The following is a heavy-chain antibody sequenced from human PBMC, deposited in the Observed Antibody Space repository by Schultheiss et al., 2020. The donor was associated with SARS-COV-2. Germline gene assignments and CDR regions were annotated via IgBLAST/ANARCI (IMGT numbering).Heavy chain of an antibody. J-gene: IGHJ6*02. Sequence: GGSLRLSCAASGFTFDDYTMHWVRQAPGKGLEWVSLISWDGGTTYYADSVKGRFTISRDNSKNTLYLQMNSLRAEDTAIYYCAKSRIMATYYYYGMDVWGQGTTVTVSS. V-gene: IGHV3-43*01. D-gene: IGHD2-8*01. CDR1: GFTFDDYT. CDR2: ISWDGGTT. CDR3: AKSRIMATYYYYGMDV.